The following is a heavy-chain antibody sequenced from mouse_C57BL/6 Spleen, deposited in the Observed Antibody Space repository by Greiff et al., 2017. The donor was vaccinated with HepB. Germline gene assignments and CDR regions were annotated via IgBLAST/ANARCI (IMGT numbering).Heavy chain of an antibody. V-gene: IGHV1-15*01. CDR3: TMGVITTVVAGGY. D-gene: IGHD1-1*01. Sequence: QVQLKQSGAELVRPGASVTLSCKASGYTFTDYEMHWVKQTPVHGLEWIGAIDPETGGTAYNQKFKGKAILTADKSSSTAYMELRSLTSEDSAVYYCTMGVITTVVAGGYWGQGTTLTVSS. J-gene: IGHJ2*01. CDR2: IDPETGGT. CDR1: GYTFTDYE.